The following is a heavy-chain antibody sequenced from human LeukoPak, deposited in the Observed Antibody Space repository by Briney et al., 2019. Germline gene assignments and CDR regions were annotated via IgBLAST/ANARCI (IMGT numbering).Heavy chain of an antibody. V-gene: IGHV2-70*01. CDR3: ARISAYGDYYFDY. CDR2: IDWNDDK. Sequence: CGPTLANPTQTLTLSCTFSGFSLITSGMCGSWIRQPPGKALEWLALIDWNDDKDYSTSLKTRLTISKDTFKNQVVLTMTNMDPVDTAAYYCARISAYGDYYFDYWGQGTLVTVSS. CDR1: GFSLITSGMC. J-gene: IGHJ4*02. D-gene: IGHD4-17*01.